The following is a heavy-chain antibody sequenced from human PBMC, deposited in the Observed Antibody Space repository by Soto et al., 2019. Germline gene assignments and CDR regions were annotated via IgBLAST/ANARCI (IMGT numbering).Heavy chain of an antibody. CDR1: GGSMSSSNW. Sequence: QVQLQESGPGLVKPSGTLSLTCTVSGGSMSSSNWWNWVRQSPGKGLEWLGETHPSGRTNYSPSLKSLVPISVDKSKNHFSLQLTSVTAADTAVYYCARSEATVLDSWGQGTLVTVSS. D-gene: IGHD4-17*01. J-gene: IGHJ4*02. CDR3: ARSEATVLDS. V-gene: IGHV4-4*02. CDR2: THPSGRT.